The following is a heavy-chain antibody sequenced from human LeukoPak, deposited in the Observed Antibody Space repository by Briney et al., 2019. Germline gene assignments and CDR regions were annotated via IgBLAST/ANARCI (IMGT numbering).Heavy chain of an antibody. J-gene: IGHJ4*02. CDR2: IIPIFGTA. D-gene: IGHD2-2*01. Sequence: SVKVSCKASGGTFSSYAISWVRQAPGQGLEWMGGIIPIFGTANYAQKFQGRVTMTRDTSTSTVYMELSSLRSEDTAVYYCARDSGGIVVVPAAYIDYWGQGTLVTVSS. CDR3: ARDSGGIVVVPAAYIDY. V-gene: IGHV1-69*05. CDR1: GGTFSSYA.